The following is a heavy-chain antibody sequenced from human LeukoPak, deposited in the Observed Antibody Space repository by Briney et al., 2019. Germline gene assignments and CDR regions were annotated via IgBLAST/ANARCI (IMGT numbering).Heavy chain of an antibody. CDR2: IKQDGSEK. CDR3: ARAKGSSSSYYYYGMDV. D-gene: IGHD6-6*01. CDR1: GFTFSYHW. J-gene: IGHJ6*02. Sequence: GGSLRLSCAASGFTFSYHWMTWVRQAPGKGLEWVANIKQDGSEKYYVDSVKGRFTISRDNAKNSLYLQMNSLRAEDTAVYYCARAKGSSSSYYYYGMDVWGQGTTVTVSS. V-gene: IGHV3-7*01.